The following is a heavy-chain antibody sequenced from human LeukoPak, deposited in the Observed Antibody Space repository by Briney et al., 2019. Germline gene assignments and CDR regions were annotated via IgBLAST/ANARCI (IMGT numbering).Heavy chain of an antibody. D-gene: IGHD6-19*01. CDR1: GFTFSSYG. CDR2: ISYDGSNK. V-gene: IGHV3-30*18. Sequence: GRSLRLSCAASGFTFSSYGVHWVRQAPGKGLEWVAVISYDGSNKYYADSVKGRFTISRDNSKNTLYLQMNSLRAEDTAVYYCAKFLGAKTNSSGWYNYWGQGTLVTVSS. CDR3: AKFLGAKTNSSGWYNY. J-gene: IGHJ4*02.